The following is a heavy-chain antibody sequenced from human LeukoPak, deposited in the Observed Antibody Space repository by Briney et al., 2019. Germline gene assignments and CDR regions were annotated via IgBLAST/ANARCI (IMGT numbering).Heavy chain of an antibody. CDR3: ARHRTYYDYFDY. Sequence: SETLSLTCIVSGGSISSRDHHWGWIRQPPGKGLEWVGSIYYSGSTYYSPSLKSRITMSVDTSKNQFSLKLNSVTAADTALYYCARHRTYYDYFDYWGQGTLVTVSS. CDR2: IYYSGST. CDR1: GGSISSRDHH. D-gene: IGHD1-26*01. V-gene: IGHV4-39*01. J-gene: IGHJ4*02.